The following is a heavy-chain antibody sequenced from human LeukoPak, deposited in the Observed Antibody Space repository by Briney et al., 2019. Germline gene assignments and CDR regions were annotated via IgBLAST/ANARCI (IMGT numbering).Heavy chain of an antibody. J-gene: IGHJ5*02. CDR2: FYYSGST. CDR3: ARGSIVVVVATTLDWFDP. CDR1: GGSISSSSYY. V-gene: IGHV4-39*07. D-gene: IGHD2-15*01. Sequence: PSETLSLTCTVSGGSISSSSYYWGWIRQPPGKGLEWIGSFYYSGSTYYNPSLKSRVPISVDTSKNQFSLKLSSVTAADTAVYYCARGSIVVVVATTLDWFDPWGQGTLVNVSS.